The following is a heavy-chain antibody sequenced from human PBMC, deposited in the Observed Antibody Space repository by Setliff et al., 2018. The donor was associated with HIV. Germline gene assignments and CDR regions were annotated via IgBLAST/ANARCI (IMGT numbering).Heavy chain of an antibody. J-gene: IGHJ6*03. D-gene: IGHD3-3*01. CDR1: GGSISGYY. CDR3: ARCYYNFWSGYPLDYMDV. CDR2: IYAGGST. Sequence: SETLSLTCTVVSGGSISGYYWNWIRQTPGQGLEWIGYIYAGGSTNYNPSLKSRVTMSVGTSKNQFSLKLSSVTAADTAVYYCARCYYNFWSGYPLDYMDVWGKGATVTVSS. V-gene: IGHV4-4*08.